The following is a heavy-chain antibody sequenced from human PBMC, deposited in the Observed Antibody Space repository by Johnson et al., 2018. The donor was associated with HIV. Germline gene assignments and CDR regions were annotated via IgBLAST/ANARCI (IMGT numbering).Heavy chain of an antibody. Sequence: VQLVESGGGLVQPGRSLRLSCAASGFTFDDYAMHWVRQAPGKGLEWVSGISCNSGSIGYADSVKGRFTISRDNAKNSLNLQMNSLRAEDTALYYCAASPEDLRAFDIWGQGTMVTVSS. CDR1: GFTFDDYA. CDR3: AASPEDLRAFDI. D-gene: IGHD2-15*01. CDR2: ISCNSGSI. V-gene: IGHV3-9*01. J-gene: IGHJ3*02.